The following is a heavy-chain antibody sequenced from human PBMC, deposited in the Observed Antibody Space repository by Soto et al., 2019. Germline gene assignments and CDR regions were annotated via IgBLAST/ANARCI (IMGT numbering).Heavy chain of an antibody. Sequence: GGSLRFSCAASGFTFSSYAMHWVRQAPGKGLEWVAVISYDGSNKYYADSVKGRFTISRDNSKNTLYLQMNSLRAEDTAVYYCARDSRVGALFDYWGQGILVTVSS. J-gene: IGHJ4*02. CDR3: ARDSRVGALFDY. V-gene: IGHV3-30-3*01. CDR2: ISYDGSNK. CDR1: GFTFSSYA. D-gene: IGHD1-26*01.